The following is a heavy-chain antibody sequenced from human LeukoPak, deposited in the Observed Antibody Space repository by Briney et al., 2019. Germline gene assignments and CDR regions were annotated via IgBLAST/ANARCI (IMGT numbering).Heavy chain of an antibody. D-gene: IGHD6-19*01. J-gene: IGHJ6*02. V-gene: IGHV3-21*01. CDR1: GFTFSSYS. Sequence: PGGSLRLSCAASGFTFSSYSMNWVRQAPGKGLEWVSSISSSSSYIYYADSVKGRFTISRDNAKNSLYLQMNSLRAEDTAVYYCARAKGKYSSGWSDYYYYYGMDVWGQGTTVTVSS. CDR2: ISSSSSYI. CDR3: ARAKGKYSSGWSDYYYYYGMDV.